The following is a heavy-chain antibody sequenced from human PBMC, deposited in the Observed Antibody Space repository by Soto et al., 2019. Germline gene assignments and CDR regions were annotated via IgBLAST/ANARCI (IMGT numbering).Heavy chain of an antibody. V-gene: IGHV3-7*01. D-gene: IGHD6-19*01. CDR1: GFTSSNYC. Sequence: EVQLVESGGTLVQPGGSLRLSCVASGFTSSNYCMNWVRQAPGKGLEWVANIHQDGDKRCYVESVRGRFTISRDNAKNSLFLEMNSLRVEDTAVYYCARATCSSGCCSCASFDSWGQGTLVTVSS. J-gene: IGHJ4*02. CDR2: IHQDGDKR. CDR3: ARATCSSGCCSCASFDS.